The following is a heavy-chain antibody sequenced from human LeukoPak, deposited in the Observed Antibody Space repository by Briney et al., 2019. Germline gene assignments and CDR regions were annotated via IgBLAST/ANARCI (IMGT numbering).Heavy chain of an antibody. V-gene: IGHV4-31*03. D-gene: IGHD4-23*01. CDR3: ARGSYGGNSPFDY. CDR2: IYYSGST. CDR1: GVSISSGGYY. Sequence: SETLSLTYTVSGVSISSGGYYWSWIRQHPGKGLEWIGYIYYSGSTYYNPSLKSRVTISVDTSKNQFSLKLSSVTAADTAVYYCARGSYGGNSPFDYWGQGTLVTVSS. J-gene: IGHJ4*02.